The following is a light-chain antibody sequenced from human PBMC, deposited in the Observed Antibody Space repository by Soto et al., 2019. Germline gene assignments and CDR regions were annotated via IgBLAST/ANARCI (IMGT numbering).Light chain of an antibody. CDR1: SNDIGGYYL. CDR2: EDT. Sequence: QSALAQPASVSGCPGQSITISCTVISNDIGGYYLVSWYQQHPGQAPKLIIYEDTKRPSGVSNRFSGSTSDSTPSLTISGLQAEDEADYYCCSYAGHSTYVFAGGTKVTVL. V-gene: IGLV2-23*01. CDR3: CSYAGHSTYV. J-gene: IGLJ1*01.